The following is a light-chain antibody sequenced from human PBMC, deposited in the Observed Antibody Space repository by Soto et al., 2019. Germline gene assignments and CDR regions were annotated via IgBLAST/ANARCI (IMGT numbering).Light chain of an antibody. CDR2: DAS. V-gene: IGKV3-11*01. CDR3: QQRSNWPIT. CDR1: QSVSSY. J-gene: IGKJ5*01. Sequence: EIVMTQSPATLSVSPGERATLSCWASQSVSSYLAWYQQKPGQAPRLLIYDASNRATGIPARFSGSGSGTDFTLTISSLEPEDFAVYYCQQRSNWPITFGQGTRLEI.